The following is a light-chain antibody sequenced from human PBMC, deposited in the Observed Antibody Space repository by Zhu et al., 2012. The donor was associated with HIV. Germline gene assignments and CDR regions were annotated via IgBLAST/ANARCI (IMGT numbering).Light chain of an antibody. CDR2: GAS. CDR1: QSVSSNY. Sequence: EIVLTQSPDTLSLSPGDRATLACRASQSVSSNYVIWYQQKPGQAPRPLIYGASSRATGIPDRFSGSGSGTDFILTISRVEPEDFAVYYCHQYLSSPETFGQGTKVEIK. CDR3: HQYLSSPET. J-gene: IGKJ1*01. V-gene: IGKV3-20*01.